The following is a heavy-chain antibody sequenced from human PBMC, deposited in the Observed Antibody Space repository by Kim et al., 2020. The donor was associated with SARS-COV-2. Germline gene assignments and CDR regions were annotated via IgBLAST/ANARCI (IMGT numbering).Heavy chain of an antibody. CDR2: ISSSGSTK. V-gene: IGHV3-11*01. CDR3: AKRSYSTSNYYFDY. D-gene: IGHD6-6*01. CDR1: GFTFSDYY. Sequence: GGSLRLSCAASGFTFSDYYMTWIRQAPGKGLEWVSYISSSGSTKYYADSVKGRFTISRDNAKNSLYLQMNSLRAEDTAVYYCAKRSYSTSNYYFDYWGQGTLVTVSS. J-gene: IGHJ4*02.